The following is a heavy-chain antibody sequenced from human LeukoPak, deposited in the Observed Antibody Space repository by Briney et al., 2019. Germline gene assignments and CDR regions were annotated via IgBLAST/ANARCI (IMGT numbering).Heavy chain of an antibody. CDR3: ARGRIPSLFRRGGAFDY. CDR1: GYSISSGYY. J-gene: IGHJ4*02. Sequence: PSETLSLTCTVSGYSISSGYYWGWVRQPPGKGLEWIGSIYHSGSTYYNPSLKSRVTISLDTSKNQFSLNLSSVTAADTAVYYCARGRIPSLFRRGGAFDYWGQGTLVTVSS. CDR2: IYHSGST. D-gene: IGHD2-21*01. V-gene: IGHV4-38-2*02.